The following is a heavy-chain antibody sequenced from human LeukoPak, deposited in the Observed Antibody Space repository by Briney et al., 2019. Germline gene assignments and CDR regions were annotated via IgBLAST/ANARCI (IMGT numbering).Heavy chain of an antibody. CDR2: ISGSGGST. V-gene: IGHV3-23*01. J-gene: IGHJ3*02. Sequence: GGSLRLSCAASGFTFSSYAMSWVRQAPGKGLEWVSAISGSGGSTYYADSVKGRFTISRDNSKNTLYLQMKSLRAEDTAVYYCANSYYDSSGYYMDAFDIWGQGTMVTVSS. D-gene: IGHD3-22*01. CDR1: GFTFSSYA. CDR3: ANSYYDSSGYYMDAFDI.